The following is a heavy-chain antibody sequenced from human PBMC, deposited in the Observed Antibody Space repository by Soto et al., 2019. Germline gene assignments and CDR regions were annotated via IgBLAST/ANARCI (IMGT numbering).Heavy chain of an antibody. Sequence: NPSETLSLTCTVSGGSITSGDYYWSWIRQPPGKGLEWIGYIYYSGSTYYSPSPRGRVTISVDTSKNQFSLKLYSVTAADTAVYYCARLRTTHYYYYYGMDVWGPGTTVTVSS. CDR2: IYYSGST. CDR3: ARLRTTHYYYYYGMDV. V-gene: IGHV4-30-4*01. D-gene: IGHD1-1*01. J-gene: IGHJ6*02. CDR1: GGSITSGDYY.